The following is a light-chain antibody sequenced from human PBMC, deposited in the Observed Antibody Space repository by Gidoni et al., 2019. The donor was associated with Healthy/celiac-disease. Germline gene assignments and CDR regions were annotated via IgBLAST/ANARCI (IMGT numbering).Light chain of an antibody. J-gene: IGKJ4*01. V-gene: IGKV3-11*01. CDR1: QSVSSY. CDR2: DAS. CDR3: QQRSNWPALT. Sequence: ELVLTQSPATLSLSPGESATLSCSASQSVSSYLAWYQQNPGQAPRLLIYDASNRATGIPARFSGSGSGTDFTLTISSLEPEDFAVYYCQQRSNWPALTFGGGTKVEIK.